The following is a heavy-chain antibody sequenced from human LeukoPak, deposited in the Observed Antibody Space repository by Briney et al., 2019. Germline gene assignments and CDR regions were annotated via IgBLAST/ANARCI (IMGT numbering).Heavy chain of an antibody. V-gene: IGHV3-33*01. CDR3: ARDRGDPDYYFDQ. Sequence: GGSLRLSCAASGFTFSSYGTHWVRQAPGKGLEWVAVVWYDGSEKYYADSVKGRFTISRDNSKNTLYLQMNSLRAEDTAICYCARDRGDPDYYFDQWGQGTLVTVSS. D-gene: IGHD7-27*01. CDR1: GFTFSSYG. J-gene: IGHJ4*02. CDR2: VWYDGSEK.